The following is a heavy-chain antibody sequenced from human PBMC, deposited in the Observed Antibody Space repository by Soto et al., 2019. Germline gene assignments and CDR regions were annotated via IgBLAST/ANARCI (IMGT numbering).Heavy chain of an antibody. D-gene: IGHD2-15*01. V-gene: IGHV1-2*04. CDR2: INPNSGGT. Sequence: QGLEWMGWINPNSGGTNYAQKFQGWVTMTRDTSISTAYMELSRLRSDDTAVYYCARGLSTGDIVVVVAARLAAFDIWGQGTMVTVSS. J-gene: IGHJ3*02. CDR3: ARGLSTGDIVVVVAARLAAFDI.